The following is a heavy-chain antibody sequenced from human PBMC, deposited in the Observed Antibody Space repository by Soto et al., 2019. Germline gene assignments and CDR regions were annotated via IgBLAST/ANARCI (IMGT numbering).Heavy chain of an antibody. V-gene: IGHV3-30*04. J-gene: IGHJ6*02. CDR2: ISYDGRSQ. Sequence: VELVESGGGAVQPGRSLRLSCQTSGFRFSGYGMHWVRQAPGKGMEWVAFISYDGRSQNYAYSVKGRFTISRDNSKNTVFLQMNSPRVDDSGLYYCARGGGPTTFYGVDVWGQGTTVSVSS. CDR1: GFRFSGYG. CDR3: ARGGGPTTFYGVDV. D-gene: IGHD3-3*02.